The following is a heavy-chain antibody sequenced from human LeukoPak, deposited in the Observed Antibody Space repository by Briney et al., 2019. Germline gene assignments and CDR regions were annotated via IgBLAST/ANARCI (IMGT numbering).Heavy chain of an antibody. CDR1: GGSISSYY. J-gene: IGHJ4*02. Sequence: SETLSLTCTVSGGSISSYYWSWIRQPPGKGLEWIGYIYYSGSTYYNPSLRSRVTTSVDTSKNQFSLKLSSVTAADTAVYFCARAYYGSGNTYYFDYWGQGTLVTISS. V-gene: IGHV4-59*01. CDR3: ARAYYGSGNTYYFDY. CDR2: IYYSGST. D-gene: IGHD3-10*01.